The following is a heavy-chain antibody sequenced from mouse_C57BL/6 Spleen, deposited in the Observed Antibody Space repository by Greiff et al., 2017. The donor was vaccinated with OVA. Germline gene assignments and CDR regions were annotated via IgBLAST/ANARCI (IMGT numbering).Heavy chain of an antibody. CDR2: IRNKANGSNT. Sequence: EVMLVESGGGLVQPGGSLSLSCAASGFTFTDYYMSWVRQPPGQALEWLGFIRNKANGSNTEYSASVKGRFTISRYNSPCILDNQMSAVRAQDSATYYGERAAKVVDYYAMDYWGQGTSVTVSS. D-gene: IGHD1-1*01. CDR1: GFTFTDYY. CDR3: ERAAKVVDYYAMDY. J-gene: IGHJ4*01. V-gene: IGHV7-3*01.